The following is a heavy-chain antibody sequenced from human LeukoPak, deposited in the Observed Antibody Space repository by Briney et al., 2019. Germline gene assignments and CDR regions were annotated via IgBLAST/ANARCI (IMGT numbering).Heavy chain of an antibody. J-gene: IGHJ4*02. D-gene: IGHD3-9*01. Sequence: GGSLRLSCAASGFNFGTYAMTWVRQAPGKGLEWVSSISSSSSYIYYADSVKGRFTISRDNAKNSLYLQMNSLRAEDTAVYYCASKVKYYDILTGPLSWGQGTLVTVSS. CDR2: ISSSSSYI. V-gene: IGHV3-21*01. CDR1: GFNFGTYA. CDR3: ASKVKYYDILTGPLS.